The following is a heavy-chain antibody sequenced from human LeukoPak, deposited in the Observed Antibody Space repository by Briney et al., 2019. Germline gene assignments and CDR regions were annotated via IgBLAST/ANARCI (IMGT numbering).Heavy chain of an antibody. Sequence: PGGSLRLSCAASGFTVSSNYMSWVRQAPGKGLEWVSVIYSGGSAYYADSVKGRFTISRDNSKNTLYLQMNSLRAEDTAVYYCASLLRFLEWSPGALDIWGQGTKVTVSS. CDR2: IYSGGSA. D-gene: IGHD3-3*01. CDR1: GFTVSSNY. CDR3: ASLLRFLEWSPGALDI. V-gene: IGHV3-66*01. J-gene: IGHJ3*02.